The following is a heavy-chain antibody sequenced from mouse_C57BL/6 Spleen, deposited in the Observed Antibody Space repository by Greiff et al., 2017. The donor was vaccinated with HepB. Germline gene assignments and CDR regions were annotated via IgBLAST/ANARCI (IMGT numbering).Heavy chain of an antibody. V-gene: IGHV1-50*01. CDR2: IDPSDSYT. CDR3: ARGGYWYFDV. J-gene: IGHJ1*03. CDR1: GYTFTSYW. Sequence: QVHVKQPGAELVKPGASVKLSCKASGYTFTSYWMQWVKQRPGQGLEWIGEIDPSDSYTNYNQKFKGKATLTVDTSSSTAYMQLSSLTSEDSAVYYCARGGYWYFDVWGTGTTVTVSS.